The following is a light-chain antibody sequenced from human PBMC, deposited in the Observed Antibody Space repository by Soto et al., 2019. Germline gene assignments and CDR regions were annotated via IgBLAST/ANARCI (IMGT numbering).Light chain of an antibody. CDR1: QDINDR. J-gene: IGKJ1*01. CDR3: EQYDSYPRT. V-gene: IGKV1-33*01. CDR2: DAS. Sequence: DIQMTPSASSLSASVGDIVTITCQARQDINDRLNWYQQKPGKAPKILISDASSLETGVPSRFSGSGSGTEFSLTISSLQPDDFATYYCEQYDSYPRTFGQGTRVDIK.